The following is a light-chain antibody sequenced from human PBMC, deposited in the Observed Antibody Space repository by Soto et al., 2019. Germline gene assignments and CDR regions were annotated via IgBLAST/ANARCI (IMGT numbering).Light chain of an antibody. CDR2: DND. Sequence: QSALTQPASVSGSPGQSIAISCTGSSSDVGIYNYVSWYQQHPGKVPKLIIYDNDKRPSGIPDRFSGSKSGTSATLGITGLQTGDEAEYYCGTWDASLSAWVFGGGTKLTVL. J-gene: IGLJ3*02. CDR3: GTWDASLSAWV. V-gene: IGLV1-51*01. CDR1: SSDVGIYNY.